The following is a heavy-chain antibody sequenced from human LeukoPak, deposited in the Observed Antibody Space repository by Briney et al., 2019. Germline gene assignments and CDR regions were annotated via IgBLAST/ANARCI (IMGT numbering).Heavy chain of an antibody. Sequence: ASVKVSCKVSGYTLTELSMHWVRQAPGKGLEWMGGFDPEDGETIYAQKFQGRVTMTEDTSTDTAYMELSSLRSEDTAVYYCATSTTVTHYWYIDLWGRGTLVTVSS. CDR1: GYTLTELS. V-gene: IGHV1-24*01. J-gene: IGHJ2*01. CDR2: FDPEDGET. CDR3: ATSTTVTHYWYIDL. D-gene: IGHD4-17*01.